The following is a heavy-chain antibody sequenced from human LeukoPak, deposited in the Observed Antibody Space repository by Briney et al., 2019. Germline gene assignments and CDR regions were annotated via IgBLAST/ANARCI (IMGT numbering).Heavy chain of an antibody. CDR1: GGSISSGSYY. CDR3: ARDNGDYVVDY. V-gene: IGHV4-61*02. J-gene: IGHJ4*02. Sequence: PSQTLSLTCTVPGGSISSGSYYWSWIRQPAGKGLEWIGRIYTSGSTNYNPSLKSRVTISVDTSKNQFSLKLSSVTAADTAVYYCARDNGDYVVDYWGQGTLVTVSS. CDR2: IYTSGST. D-gene: IGHD4-17*01.